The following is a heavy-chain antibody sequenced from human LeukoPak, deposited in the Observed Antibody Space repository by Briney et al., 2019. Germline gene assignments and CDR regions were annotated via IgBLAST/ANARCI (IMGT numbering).Heavy chain of an antibody. CDR2: ISSSTNTI. Sequence: GGSLRLSCAASGFTFSSYSMNWVRQAPGKGLEWVSYISSSTNTIYYADSVKDRFTISRDNAKNSLFLQMNSLRDEDTAVYYCARGGYGANDDAFDIWGQGTMVTVSS. J-gene: IGHJ3*02. CDR3: ARGGYGANDDAFDI. V-gene: IGHV3-48*02. D-gene: IGHD4-23*01. CDR1: GFTFSSYS.